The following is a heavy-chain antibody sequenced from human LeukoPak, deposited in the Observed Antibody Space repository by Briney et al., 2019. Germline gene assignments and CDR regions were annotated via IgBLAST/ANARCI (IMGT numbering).Heavy chain of an antibody. CDR2: INSDGSST. V-gene: IGHV3-74*01. CDR3: AGFYSGWY. CDR1: GFTFSGSA. J-gene: IGHJ4*02. Sequence: GGSLRLSCAASGFTFSGSAMHWVRQAPGQGLVWVSRINSDGSSTIYADSVKGRFTISRDNAKNTVYLQMNSLRAEDTAVYFCAGFYSGWYWGQGTLLTVSS. D-gene: IGHD6-19*01.